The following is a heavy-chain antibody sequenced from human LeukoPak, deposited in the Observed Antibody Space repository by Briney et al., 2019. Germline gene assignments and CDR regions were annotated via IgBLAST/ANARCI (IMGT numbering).Heavy chain of an antibody. CDR1: GFTFSSYG. D-gene: IGHD1/OR15-1a*01. CDR3: AKGPKKLEQDYYYGMDV. Sequence: GGSLRLSCAASGFTFSSYGMHWVRQAPGKGLEWVAVISYDGSNKYYADSVKGRFTISRDNSKNTLYLQMNSLRAEDTAVYYCAKGPKKLEQDYYYGMDVWGQGTTVTVSS. V-gene: IGHV3-30*18. CDR2: ISYDGSNK. J-gene: IGHJ6*02.